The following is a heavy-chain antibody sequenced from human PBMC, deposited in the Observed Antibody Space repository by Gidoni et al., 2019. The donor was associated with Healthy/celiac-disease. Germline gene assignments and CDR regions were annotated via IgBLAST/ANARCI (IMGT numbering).Heavy chain of an antibody. V-gene: IGHV3-30*18. CDR3: AKEGRFLEWLSN. Sequence: QVQLVESGGGVVQPGRSLRLSCAASAFPFSSYGMHWVRQAPGKGLEWVAVISYDGSNKYYADSVKGRFTISRDNSKNTLYLQMNSLRAEDTAVYYCAKEGRFLEWLSNWGQGTLVTVSS. D-gene: IGHD3-3*01. CDR2: ISYDGSNK. J-gene: IGHJ4*02. CDR1: AFPFSSYG.